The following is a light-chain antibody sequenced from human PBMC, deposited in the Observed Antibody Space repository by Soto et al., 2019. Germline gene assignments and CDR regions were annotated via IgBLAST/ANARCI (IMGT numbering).Light chain of an antibody. Sequence: ETVLTQSPATLSLSPGERATLSCGASQSVSRSSLAWYQQKPGLAPRLLIYDASTRATGIPDRFSGSGSGTDFTLTISRLEPEDFAVYYCQQYGSSPLTFGQGTRLEIK. CDR2: DAS. CDR3: QQYGSSPLT. CDR1: QSVSRSS. J-gene: IGKJ5*01. V-gene: IGKV3D-20*01.